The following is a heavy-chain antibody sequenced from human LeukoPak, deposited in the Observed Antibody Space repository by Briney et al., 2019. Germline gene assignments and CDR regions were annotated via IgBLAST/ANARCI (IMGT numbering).Heavy chain of an antibody. D-gene: IGHD2-2*01. CDR3: ARVKKLMPEFEF. V-gene: IGHV1-2*02. Sequence: ASVKVSRKSSGYSFIDYYIHWVRQAPGQGLEWMGWINPNSGATKYAQKFQGRVSMTRDTSINTAYMDLTNLRSDDTATFYCARVKKLMPEFEFWGQGTLVTVSS. CDR2: INPNSGAT. J-gene: IGHJ4*02. CDR1: GYSFIDYY.